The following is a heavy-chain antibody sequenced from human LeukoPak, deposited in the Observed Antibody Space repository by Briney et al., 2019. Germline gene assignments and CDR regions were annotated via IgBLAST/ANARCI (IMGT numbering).Heavy chain of an antibody. V-gene: IGHV1-18*01. CDR3: ARISGVLRFLEWLIIGDAFDI. CDR2: ISAYNGNT. CDR1: GYTFTSYG. D-gene: IGHD3-3*01. Sequence: ASMKVSCKASGYTFTSYGISWVRQAPGRGLEWMGWISAYNGNTNYAQKLQGRVAMTTDTSTSTAYMELRSLRSDDTAVYYCARISGVLRFLEWLIIGDAFDIWGQGTMVTVSS. J-gene: IGHJ3*02.